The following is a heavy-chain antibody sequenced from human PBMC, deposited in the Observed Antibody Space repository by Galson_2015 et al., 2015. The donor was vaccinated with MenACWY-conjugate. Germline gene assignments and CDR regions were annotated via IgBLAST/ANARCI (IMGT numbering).Heavy chain of an antibody. D-gene: IGHD2-8*01. CDR2: IRSKRNNYAT. CDR1: GFSFSDSA. Sequence: SLRLSCAASGFSFSDSAMHWVRQASGKGLEWVGRIRSKRNNYATTYAASVQGRFTISRDESERTAYLYMNSLKTEDTAIYYCTRQSPLNFDYWGQGVLVTVSS. V-gene: IGHV3-73*01. J-gene: IGHJ4*02. CDR3: TRQSPLNFDY.